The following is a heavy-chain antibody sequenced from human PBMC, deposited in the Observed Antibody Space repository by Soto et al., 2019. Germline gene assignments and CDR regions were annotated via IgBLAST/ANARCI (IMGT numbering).Heavy chain of an antibody. Sequence: QVQLVQSGDEVKKPGASVKVSCKASGYIFVNYGIAWVRQAPGQGLEWMGWISPYTGNTHSATKIQGRLTMTTDTATSTAYMDRGSLTSDDTAVYYCVMVDNYVTPTPQDGWGQGTTVTVSS. D-gene: IGHD3-16*01. V-gene: IGHV1-18*01. J-gene: IGHJ6*02. CDR3: VMVDNYVTPTPQDG. CDR1: GYIFVNYG. CDR2: ISPYTGNT.